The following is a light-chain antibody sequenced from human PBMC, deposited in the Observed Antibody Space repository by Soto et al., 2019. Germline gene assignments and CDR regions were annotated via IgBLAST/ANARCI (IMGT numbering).Light chain of an antibody. CDR2: DAS. CDR1: QGISSA. CDR3: QQFNSYHT. V-gene: IGKV1-13*02. Sequence: AIQLTQSPSSLSASVGDRVTITCRASQGISSALAWYQQKPGKAPKLLIYDASSLESGVPSRFSGSGSGTDLTLTISSLQPEDFATYYCQQFNSYHTFGPGTKVDIK. J-gene: IGKJ3*01.